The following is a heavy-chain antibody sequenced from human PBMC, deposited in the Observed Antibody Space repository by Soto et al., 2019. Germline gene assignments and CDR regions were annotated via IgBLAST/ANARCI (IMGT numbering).Heavy chain of an antibody. D-gene: IGHD3-10*01. Sequence: SVKVSCKASGGTFSSYAISWVRQAPGQGLEWMGGTIPIFGTANYAQKFQGRVTITADESTSTAYMELSSLRSEDTAVYYCARDGDTMVRGVITRPHYYYGMDVWGQGTTVTVSS. CDR3: ARDGDTMVRGVITRPHYYYGMDV. CDR2: TIPIFGTA. CDR1: GGTFSSYA. V-gene: IGHV1-69*13. J-gene: IGHJ6*02.